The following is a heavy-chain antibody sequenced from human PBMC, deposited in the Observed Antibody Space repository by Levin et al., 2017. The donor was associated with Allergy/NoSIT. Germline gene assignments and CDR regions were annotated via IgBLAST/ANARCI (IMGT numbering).Heavy chain of an antibody. J-gene: IGHJ4*02. CDR1: GFTFRNYW. CDR2: INSDGSST. Sequence: ETLSLTCEASGFTFRNYWMYWVRQAPGKGLVWVSRINSDGSSTGYADSVKGRFTISRDNAKNTLFLQMNSMRVEDTAVYHCIRGYQESSAYTSGYWGQGTLVTVST. D-gene: IGHD3-16*01. V-gene: IGHV3-74*01. CDR3: IRGYQESSAYTSGY.